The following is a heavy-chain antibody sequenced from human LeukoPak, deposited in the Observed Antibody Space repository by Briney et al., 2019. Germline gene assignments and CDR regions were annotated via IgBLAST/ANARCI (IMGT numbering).Heavy chain of an antibody. CDR2: INSDGSST. D-gene: IGHD2-2*01. CDR1: RFTFSSYW. J-gene: IGHJ4*02. CDR3: ARGPIYCSSTSCYLDY. V-gene: IGHV3-74*01. Sequence: GGSLRLSCAASRFTFSSYWMHWVRQAPGKGLVWVSRINSDGSSTSYADSVKGRFTISRDNAKNTLYLQMNSLRAEDTAVYYCARGPIYCSSTSCYLDYWGQGTLVTVSS.